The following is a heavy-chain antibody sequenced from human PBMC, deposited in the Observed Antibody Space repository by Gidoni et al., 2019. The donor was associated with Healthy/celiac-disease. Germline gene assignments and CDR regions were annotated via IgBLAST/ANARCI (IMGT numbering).Heavy chain of an antibody. D-gene: IGHD6-6*01. Sequence: QVQLQQWGAGLLKPSETLSLTCAVYGGSFSGYYWSWIRQPPGKGLEWIGEINHSGSTNYNPSLKSRVTISVDTSKNQFSLKLSSVTAADTAVYYCARGPGEQLASGGDVWGQGTTVTVSS. CDR2: INHSGST. CDR1: GGSFSGYY. J-gene: IGHJ6*02. V-gene: IGHV4-34*01. CDR3: ARGPGEQLASGGDV.